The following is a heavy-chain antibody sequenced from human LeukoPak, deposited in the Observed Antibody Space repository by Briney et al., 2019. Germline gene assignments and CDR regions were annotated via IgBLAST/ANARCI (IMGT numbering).Heavy chain of an antibody. CDR1: GGSLSGYF. Sequence: SETLSLTCAVYGGSLSGYFWSWIRQPPGKGLEWIAEVNHNGGTNNNPSLKSRVTISVDTSKNQFSLKLSSVTAADTAVYYCARGGAPLVRGVKTGNWFDPWGQGTLVTVSS. CDR2: VNHNGGT. CDR3: ARGGAPLVRGVKTGNWFDP. J-gene: IGHJ5*02. D-gene: IGHD3-10*01. V-gene: IGHV4-34*01.